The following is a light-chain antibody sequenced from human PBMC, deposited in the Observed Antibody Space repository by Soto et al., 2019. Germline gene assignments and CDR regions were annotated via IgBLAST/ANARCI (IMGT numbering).Light chain of an antibody. V-gene: IGLV2-14*01. CDR1: SSDVGRYNT. CDR2: EVT. Sequence: QSALTQPASVSGSPGQTITISCTGTSSDVGRYNTVSCYQHHPGKAPKLIIYEVTHRPAGISDRFSASKSGNTASLTISGLQAEDEADYYCNSLRVDHLYVFGTGTKLTVL. CDR3: NSLRVDHLYV. J-gene: IGLJ1*01.